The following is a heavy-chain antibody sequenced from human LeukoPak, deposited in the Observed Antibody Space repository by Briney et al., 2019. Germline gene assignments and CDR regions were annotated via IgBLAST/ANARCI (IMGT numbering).Heavy chain of an antibody. J-gene: IGHJ6*02. V-gene: IGHV4-31*03. D-gene: IGHD5/OR15-5a*01. CDR3: ARDVYDASHRDEAYGMDV. Sequence: SQTLSLTCTVSGGSISSGGYYWSWIRQHPGKGLEWIGYIYYSGSTYYNPSLKSRVTISVDTSKNQFSLKLSSVTAADTAVYYCARDVYDASHRDEAYGMDVWGQGTTVAVSS. CDR2: IYYSGST. CDR1: GGSISSGGYY.